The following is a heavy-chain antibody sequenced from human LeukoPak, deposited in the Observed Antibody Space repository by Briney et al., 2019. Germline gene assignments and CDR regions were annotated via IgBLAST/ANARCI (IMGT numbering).Heavy chain of an antibody. CDR1: GYTFTSYY. CDR3: ARDKPARFRIQLWDVIDYGMDV. D-gene: IGHD5-18*01. Sequence: GASVKVSCKASGYTFTSYYMHWVRQAPGQGLEWMGIINPSGGSTSYAQKFQGRVTMTRDTSTSTVYMELSSLRSDDTAVYYCARDKPARFRIQLWDVIDYGMDVWGQGTTVTVSS. V-gene: IGHV1-46*01. CDR2: INPSGGST. J-gene: IGHJ6*02.